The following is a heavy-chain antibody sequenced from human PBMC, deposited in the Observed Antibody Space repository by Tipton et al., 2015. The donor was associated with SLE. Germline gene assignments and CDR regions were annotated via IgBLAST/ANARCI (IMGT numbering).Heavy chain of an antibody. D-gene: IGHD6-13*01. V-gene: IGHV4-59*11. Sequence: TLSLTCTVSGGSISSHFWSWIRQPPGKGLEWIGYIYYTGSTNYNPSLKSRVTMSVDTSKNHFSLKLSSVTAADTAVYFCARGIRSSWFYFDSWGQGMLVTVSS. CDR2: IYYTGST. J-gene: IGHJ4*02. CDR3: ARGIRSSWFYFDS. CDR1: GGSISSHF.